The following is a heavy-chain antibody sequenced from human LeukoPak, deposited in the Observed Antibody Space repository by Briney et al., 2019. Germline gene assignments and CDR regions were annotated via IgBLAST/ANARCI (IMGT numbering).Heavy chain of an antibody. Sequence: ASVKVSCKASGGTFSSYAISWVRQAPGQGLEWMGIINPSGGSTSYAQKFQGRVTMTRDMSTSTVYMELSSLRSEDTAVYYCARGSAKNYGGNWFDPWGQGTLVTVSS. CDR3: ARGSAKNYGGNWFDP. CDR2: INPSGGST. CDR1: GGTFSSYA. J-gene: IGHJ5*02. D-gene: IGHD4-23*01. V-gene: IGHV1-46*01.